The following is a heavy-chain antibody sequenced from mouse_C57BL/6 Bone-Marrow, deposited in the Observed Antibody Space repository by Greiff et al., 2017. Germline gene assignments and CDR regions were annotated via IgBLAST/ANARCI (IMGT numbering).Heavy chain of an antibody. CDR2: IDPSDSYT. CDR3: AREKAFITTVVAHFDY. J-gene: IGHJ2*01. D-gene: IGHD1-1*01. V-gene: IGHV1-69*01. Sequence: QVQLQQPGAELVMPGASVKLSCKASGYTFTSYWMHWVKQRPGQGLEWIGEIDPSDSYTNYNQKFKGKSTLTVDKSSSPAYMQLSSLTSEDSAVYDGAREKAFITTVVAHFDYWGQGTTLTVSS. CDR1: GYTFTSYW.